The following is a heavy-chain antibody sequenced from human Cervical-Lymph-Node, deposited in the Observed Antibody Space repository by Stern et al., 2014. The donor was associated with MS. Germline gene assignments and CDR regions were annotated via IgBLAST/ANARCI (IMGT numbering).Heavy chain of an antibody. J-gene: IGHJ4*02. CDR3: ARDTSSPERSDW. D-gene: IGHD1-1*01. V-gene: IGHV3-53*01. CDR2: ITNVGSS. CDR1: GFTVSRDY. Sequence: EVQLAESGGGLIQPGGSLRLSCTASGFTVSRDYMTWVRQAPGKGLEWVSLITNVGSSFYTDSVKGRFTFSRDDSKNTVYLHMTSLRAEDTAMYYCARDTSSPERSDWWGQGTLVTVSS.